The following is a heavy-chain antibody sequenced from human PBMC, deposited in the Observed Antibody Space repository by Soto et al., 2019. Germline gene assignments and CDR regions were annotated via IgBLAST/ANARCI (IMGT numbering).Heavy chain of an antibody. CDR1: GRTFSSYA. Sequence: SVKVSCKASGRTFSSYAITWVLQAPGQGLEWMGGITPMFGTPNYAQKLRGRVTITADESSSTAYMELSSLRSEDTAMYFCARDGTLYDSRAYYYLYWGQGTLVTVSS. CDR3: ARDGTLYDSRAYYYLY. D-gene: IGHD3-22*01. J-gene: IGHJ4*02. V-gene: IGHV1-69*13. CDR2: ITPMFGTP.